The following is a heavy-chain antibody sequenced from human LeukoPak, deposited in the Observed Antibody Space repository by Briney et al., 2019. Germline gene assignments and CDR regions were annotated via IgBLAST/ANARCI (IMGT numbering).Heavy chain of an antibody. CDR3: ARFPYCSSTSCYVVDY. D-gene: IGHD2-2*01. Sequence: SGTLSLTCAVSGVSISSSNWWSWVRQPPGKGLEWIGEIYHSGSTNYNPSLKSRVTISVDKSKNQFSLKLSSVTAADTAVYYCARFPYCSSTSCYVVDYWGQGTLVTVSS. CDR1: GVSISSSNW. CDR2: IYHSGST. J-gene: IGHJ4*02. V-gene: IGHV4-4*02.